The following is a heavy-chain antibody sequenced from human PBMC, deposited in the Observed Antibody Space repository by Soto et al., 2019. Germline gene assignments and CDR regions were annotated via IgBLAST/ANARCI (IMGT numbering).Heavy chain of an antibody. D-gene: IGHD2-15*01. CDR2: ISGSGGNT. J-gene: IGHJ4*02. CDR3: AKEGASQDIVTRNFDY. Sequence: GGSLRLSCAASGFSFGSYGMNWVRQPPGKGLERVSGISGSGGNTYYAGSVKGRFTISRDNSKNTLYLQMNSLRAEDTAVYFCAKEGASQDIVTRNFDYWGQGTLVTVSS. V-gene: IGHV3-23*01. CDR1: GFSFGSYG.